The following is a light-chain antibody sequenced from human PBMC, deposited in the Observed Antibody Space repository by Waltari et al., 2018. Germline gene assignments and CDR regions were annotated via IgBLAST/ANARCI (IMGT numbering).Light chain of an antibody. V-gene: IGKV1-39*01. J-gene: IGKJ1*01. Sequence: IQMTQSPSSLSASVGDRVTITCRASQTISPYLNWYQQKPGKAPKLLIYAAHTLQSEVPSTFGGSGSGTDFTLTSSSLRPEDFATYYCQQSYSTPRTFGQGNKVEIK. CDR2: AAH. CDR1: QTISPY. CDR3: QQSYSTPRT.